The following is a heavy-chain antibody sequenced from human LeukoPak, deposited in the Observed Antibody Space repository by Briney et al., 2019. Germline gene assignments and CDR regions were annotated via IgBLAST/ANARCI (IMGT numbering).Heavy chain of an antibody. D-gene: IGHD6-6*01. CDR2: ISYDGSNK. Sequence: GGSLRLSCAASGFTFSSYGMHWVRQAPGKGLEWVAVISYDGSNKYYADSVKGRFTISRDNSKNTLYLQMNSLRAEDTAVYYCAKEPGSVWGQGTLVTVSS. CDR3: AKEPGSV. CDR1: GFTFSSYG. V-gene: IGHV3-30*18. J-gene: IGHJ4*02.